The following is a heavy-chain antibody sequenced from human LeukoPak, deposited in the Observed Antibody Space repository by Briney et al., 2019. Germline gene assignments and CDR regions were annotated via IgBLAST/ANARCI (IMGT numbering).Heavy chain of an antibody. CDR1: GGSISTSNYY. V-gene: IGHV4-39*07. CDR2: IFYSGSI. Sequence: SETLSLTCTVSGGSISTSNYYWGWIRQPPGKGLEWIGSIFYSGSIYYSPSLKSRVTISLDTSRNQFSLKLNSVTAADTAVYYCARAIVVVPAAMADYYYMDVWGKGTTVTISS. J-gene: IGHJ6*03. D-gene: IGHD2-2*01. CDR3: ARAIVVVPAAMADYYYMDV.